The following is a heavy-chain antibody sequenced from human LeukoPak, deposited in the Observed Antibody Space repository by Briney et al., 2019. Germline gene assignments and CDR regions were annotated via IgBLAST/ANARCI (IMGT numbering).Heavy chain of an antibody. J-gene: IGHJ4*02. D-gene: IGHD3-10*01. CDR2: ISGSGGTT. CDR1: GLTFSSYG. CDR3: ARGSLVHYYGSGSYRIRAGFDS. V-gene: IGHV3-23*01. Sequence: GGSLRLSCAASGLTFSSYGMIWVRQAPGKGLEWVSGISGSGGTTYYADSVKGRFTISRDNSKNTLYLQMNSLRAEDTAVYYCARGSLVHYYGSGSYRIRAGFDSWGQGTLVTVSS.